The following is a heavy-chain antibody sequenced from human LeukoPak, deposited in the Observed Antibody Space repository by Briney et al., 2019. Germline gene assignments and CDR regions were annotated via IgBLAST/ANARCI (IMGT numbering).Heavy chain of an antibody. V-gene: IGHV3-9*01. D-gene: IGHD3-10*01. J-gene: IGHJ4*02. CDR2: ISWGSGSI. Sequence: PGRSLRLSCAASGFTFDDYAMHWVRQAPGKGLEWVSGISWGSGSIVYADSVKGRFTISRDNAKNSLYLQMNSLRAEDTALYYCAKAGVRWDWGQGTLVTVSS. CDR1: GFTFDDYA. CDR3: AKAGVRWD.